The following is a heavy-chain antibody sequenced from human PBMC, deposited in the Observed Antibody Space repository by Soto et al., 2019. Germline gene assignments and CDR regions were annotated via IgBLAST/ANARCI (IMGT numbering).Heavy chain of an antibody. CDR3: ARSLWFGELL. J-gene: IGHJ4*02. V-gene: IGHV2-5*02. CDR1: GFSLSTRGVG. D-gene: IGHD3-10*01. CDR2: IYWDDDR. Sequence: QITLKESGPTLVKPTQTLTLTCSFSGFSLSTRGVGVGWIRQPPGKALEWLALIYWDDDRRYSPSLKSRLTITKDTSKNQVVLTMTNMDPVDAATYSCARSLWFGELLWGQGTLVTVSS.